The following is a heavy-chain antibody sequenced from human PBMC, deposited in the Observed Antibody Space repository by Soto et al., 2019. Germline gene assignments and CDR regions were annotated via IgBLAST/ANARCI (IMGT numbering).Heavy chain of an antibody. CDR1: GGSISSGGYY. CDR2: IYYSGST. Sequence: QVQLQESGPGLVKPSQTLSLTCTVSGGSISSGGYYWSWIRQHPGKGLEWIGYIYYSGSTYYNPSLQIRFTISVDTSKNQFSLKLSSVTAADTAVYYCAREGGIVGATAADYWGQGTLVTVSS. CDR3: AREGGIVGATAADY. D-gene: IGHD1-26*01. V-gene: IGHV4-31*03. J-gene: IGHJ4*02.